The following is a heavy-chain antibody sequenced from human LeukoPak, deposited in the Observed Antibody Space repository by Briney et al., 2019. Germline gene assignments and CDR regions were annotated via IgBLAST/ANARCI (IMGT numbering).Heavy chain of an antibody. CDR1: GGSISSGDYY. D-gene: IGHD3-10*01. J-gene: IGHJ6*02. V-gene: IGHV4-61*08. CDR2: IYYSGST. Sequence: NPSETLSLTCTVSGGSISSGDYYWSWIRQPPGKGLEWIGYIYYSGSTNYNPSLKSRVTISVDTSKNQFSLKLSSVTAADTAVYYCARNSNGSGNSYYGMDVWGQGTTVTVSS. CDR3: ARNSNGSGNSYYGMDV.